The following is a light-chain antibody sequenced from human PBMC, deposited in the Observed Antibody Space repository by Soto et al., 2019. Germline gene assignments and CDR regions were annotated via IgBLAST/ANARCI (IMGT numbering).Light chain of an antibody. Sequence: DIQMTQSPSSLSASVGDRVTITCRASQSISTYLNWYQQKPVKAPNLLLFAASTLQSGVPSRFSGSGSGTEFTLTIRSLQPEDFATYYCQQSYTAPLTFGGGTKGEIK. J-gene: IGKJ4*01. CDR3: QQSYTAPLT. V-gene: IGKV1-39*01. CDR1: QSISTY. CDR2: AAS.